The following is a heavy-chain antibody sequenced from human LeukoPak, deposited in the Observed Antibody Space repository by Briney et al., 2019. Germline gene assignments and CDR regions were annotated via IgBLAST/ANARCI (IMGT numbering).Heavy chain of an antibody. V-gene: IGHV1-2*03. D-gene: IGHD5-18*01. Sequence: LGASVKVSCKASGYTFTGYYMHWVRQAPGQGLEWMGWINPNSGGTNYAQKFQGRVTMTRDTSISTAYMELSRLRSDDTAVYYCARAPLTRRLGAMVTFDPWGQGTLVTVSS. J-gene: IGHJ5*02. CDR1: GYTFTGYY. CDR2: INPNSGGT. CDR3: ARAPLTRRLGAMVTFDP.